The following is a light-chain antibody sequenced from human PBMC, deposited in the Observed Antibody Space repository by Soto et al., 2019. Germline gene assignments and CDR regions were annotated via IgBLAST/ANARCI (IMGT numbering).Light chain of an antibody. CDR2: EVS. V-gene: IGLV2-14*01. Sequence: LTQPSSVSGSPGQSITISCTGTSSDVGGYNYVSWYQHHPGKAPKLMIYEVSNRPSGVSDRFSGSKSGNTASLTISGLQAEDEADYHCSSYTSSRTLVFGTGTKVTVL. J-gene: IGLJ1*01. CDR3: SSYTSSRTLV. CDR1: SSDVGGYNY.